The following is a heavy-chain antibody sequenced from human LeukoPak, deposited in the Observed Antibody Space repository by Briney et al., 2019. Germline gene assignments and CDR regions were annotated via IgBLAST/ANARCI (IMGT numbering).Heavy chain of an antibody. Sequence: GGSLRLSCAASGFTFSSYSMNWVRQAPGKGLEWVSSISSSSSYIYYADSVKGRFTISRDNAKNSLYLQMNSLRAEDTAVYYCARVGVGATEPYYYHMDVWGKGTTVTVSS. CDR2: ISSSSSYI. V-gene: IGHV3-21*01. J-gene: IGHJ6*03. CDR3: ARVGVGATEPYYYHMDV. D-gene: IGHD1-26*01. CDR1: GFTFSSYS.